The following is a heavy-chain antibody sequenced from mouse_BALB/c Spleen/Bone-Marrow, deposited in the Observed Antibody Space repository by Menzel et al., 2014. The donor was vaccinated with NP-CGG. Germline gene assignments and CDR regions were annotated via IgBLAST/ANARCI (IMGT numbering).Heavy chain of an antibody. Sequence: EVQLVESGGGLVKPGGSLELSCAASGFTFSSYAMSWVRQTPEKRLEWVASISSGGSTYYPDSVKGRFTISRDNARNILYLQMSSLRSEDTAMYYCARGGFRGLDYWGQGTTLTVSS. J-gene: IGHJ2*01. CDR1: GFTFSSYA. V-gene: IGHV5-6-5*01. CDR2: ISSGGST. CDR3: ARGGFRGLDY.